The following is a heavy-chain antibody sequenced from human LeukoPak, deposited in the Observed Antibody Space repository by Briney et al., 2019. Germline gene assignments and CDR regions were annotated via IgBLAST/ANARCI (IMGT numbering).Heavy chain of an antibody. CDR1: GGTFSSYA. V-gene: IGHV1-69*06. Sequence: SVTVSCKASGGTFSSYAISWVRQAPGQGLEWMGGIIPIFGTANYAQKFQGRVTITADKSTSTAYMELSSLRSEDTAVYYCARGEGDGYNSYWGQGTLVTVSS. CDR2: IIPIFGTA. D-gene: IGHD5-24*01. CDR3: ARGEGDGYNSY. J-gene: IGHJ4*02.